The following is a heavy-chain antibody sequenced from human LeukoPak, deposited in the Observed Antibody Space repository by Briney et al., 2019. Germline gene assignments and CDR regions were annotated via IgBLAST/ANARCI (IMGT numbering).Heavy chain of an antibody. V-gene: IGHV3-30-3*01. CDR3: ARPRRWAQWLAANDALDI. Sequence: PGGSLRLSCAASGFTFSSYSMHWVRQAPGKGLQWVTVISDDGSNKDYADPVKGRFTISRDNSKKTLYLHLSSLTTEDTAVYYCARPRRWAQWLAANDALDIWGQGTEVTVYS. CDR2: ISDDGSNK. J-gene: IGHJ3*02. CDR1: GFTFSSYS. D-gene: IGHD6-19*01.